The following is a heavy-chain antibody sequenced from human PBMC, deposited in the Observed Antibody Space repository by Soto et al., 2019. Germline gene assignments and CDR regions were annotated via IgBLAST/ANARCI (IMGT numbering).Heavy chain of an antibody. J-gene: IGHJ4*02. CDR3: AKAPISFYCGGDCYSFYFDY. CDR1: GFTFSSYA. D-gene: IGHD2-21*02. V-gene: IGHV3-23*01. Sequence: PVGSLRLSCAASGFTFSSYAMSWVRQAPGKGLEWVSAISGSGGSTYYADSVKGRFTISRDNSKNTLYLQMNSLRAEDTAVYYCAKAPISFYCGGDCYSFYFDYWGQGTLVTVSS. CDR2: ISGSGGST.